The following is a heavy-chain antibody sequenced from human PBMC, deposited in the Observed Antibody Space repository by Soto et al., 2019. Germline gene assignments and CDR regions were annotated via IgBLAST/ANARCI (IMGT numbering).Heavy chain of an antibody. V-gene: IGHV3-30*18. D-gene: IGHD2-2*01. J-gene: IGHJ6*02. CDR1: GFTFSSYG. CDR3: AKSGPRGGEDIVVVPAARIGYYYGMDV. CDR2: ISYDGSNK. Sequence: PGGSLRLSCAASGFTFSSYGMHWVRQAPGKGLEWVAVISYDGSNKYYADSVKGRFTISRDNSKNTLYLQMNSLRAEGTAVYYCAKSGPRGGEDIVVVPAARIGYYYGMDVWGQGTTVTVSS.